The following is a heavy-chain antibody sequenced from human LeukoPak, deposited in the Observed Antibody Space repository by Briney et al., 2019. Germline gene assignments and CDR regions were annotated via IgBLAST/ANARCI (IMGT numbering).Heavy chain of an antibody. CDR3: ARGQLLYNWFDP. J-gene: IGHJ5*02. CDR1: GGSISSSNW. Sequence: PSETLSLTCAVSGGSISSSNWWSWVRQPPGKGLEWIGEIYHSGSTNYNPSLKSRVTMSVDTSKNQFSLKLSSVTAADTAVYYCARGQLLYNWFDPWGQGTLVTVSS. V-gene: IGHV4-4*02. D-gene: IGHD2-2*01. CDR2: IYHSGST.